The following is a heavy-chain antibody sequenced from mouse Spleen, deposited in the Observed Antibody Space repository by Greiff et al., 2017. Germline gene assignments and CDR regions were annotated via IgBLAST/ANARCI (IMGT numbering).Heavy chain of an antibody. J-gene: IGHJ2*01. CDR1: GFTFSSYA. V-gene: IGHV5-9-1*02. CDR3: TRDTGSPYFDY. Sequence: DVHLVESGEGLVKPGGSLKLSCAASGFTFSSYAMSWVRQTPEKRLEWVAYISSGGDYIYYADTVKGRFTISRDNARNTLYLQMSSLKSEDTAMYYCTRDTGSPYFDYWGQGTTLTVSS. D-gene: IGHD4-1*01. CDR2: ISSGGDYI.